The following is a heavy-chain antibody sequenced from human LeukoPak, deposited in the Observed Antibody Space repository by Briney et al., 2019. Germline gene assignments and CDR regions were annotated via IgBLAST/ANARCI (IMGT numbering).Heavy chain of an antibody. Sequence: PSETLSLTCTVSGGSISSYYWSWIRQPPGKGLEWIGYIYYSGSTNYNPSLKSRVTISVDTSKNQFSLKLSSVTAADTAVYYCARLNVDTAMAKEYYYYGMDVWGQGTTVTVSS. CDR1: GGSISSYY. CDR3: ARLNVDTAMAKEYYYYGMDV. D-gene: IGHD5-18*01. V-gene: IGHV4-59*08. CDR2: IYYSGST. J-gene: IGHJ6*02.